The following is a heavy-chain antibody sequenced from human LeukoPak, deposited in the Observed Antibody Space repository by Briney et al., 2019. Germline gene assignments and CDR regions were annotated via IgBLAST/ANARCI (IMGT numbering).Heavy chain of an antibody. J-gene: IGHJ4*02. CDR3: ARGSGTQLVPHSDF. CDR1: GFTFSSYG. CDR2: ISYDGSNK. Sequence: GRSLRLSCAASGFTFSSYGMHWVRQAPGKGLEWVAVISYDGSNKYYADSVRGRFTISRDTSKNTVFLQMNSLRAEDTAVYYCARGSGTQLVPHSDFWGQGTLVTVSS. V-gene: IGHV3-30*03. D-gene: IGHD6-13*01.